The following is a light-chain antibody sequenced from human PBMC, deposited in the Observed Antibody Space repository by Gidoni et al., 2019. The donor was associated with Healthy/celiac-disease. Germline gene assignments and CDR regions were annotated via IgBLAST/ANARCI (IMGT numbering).Light chain of an antibody. CDR2: DAS. J-gene: IGKJ3*01. CDR1: QSVSSY. Sequence: EIVLTQSPATLSLSPGDRATLSCRASQSVSSYLAWYQQKPGQAPRLLIYDASNRATGIPARFSGSGSGTDFTLTISSLEPEDFAAYYCQQRSNWLVTFGPGTKVDIK. V-gene: IGKV3-11*01. CDR3: QQRSNWLVT.